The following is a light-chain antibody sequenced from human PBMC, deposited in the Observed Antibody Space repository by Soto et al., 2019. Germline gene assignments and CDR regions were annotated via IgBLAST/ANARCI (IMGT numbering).Light chain of an antibody. CDR1: ASNIGNNY. Sequence: QSVLTQPPSVSAAPGQKVTISCSGSASNIGNNYVSWYQQLPGTAPKLLIYDDNKRPSGIPDRFSGSKSGTSATMGITGLQTGDEADYYCGTWDNIQHAVFGGGTQLTVL. CDR3: GTWDNIQHAV. J-gene: IGLJ7*01. V-gene: IGLV1-51*01. CDR2: DDN.